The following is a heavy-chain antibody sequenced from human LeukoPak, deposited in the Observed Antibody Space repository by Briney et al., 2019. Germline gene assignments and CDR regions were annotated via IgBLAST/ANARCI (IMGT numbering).Heavy chain of an antibody. CDR2: INPNSGGT. CDR1: GYTFTSYD. CDR3: ALYYYEPYYFDY. V-gene: IGHV1-2*02. D-gene: IGHD3-22*01. Sequence: GASVKVSCKASGYTFTSYDINWVRQAPGQGLEWMGWINPNSGGTNYAQKFQGRVTMTRDTSISTAYMELSRLRSDDTAVYYCALYYYEPYYFDYWGQGTLVTVSS. J-gene: IGHJ4*02.